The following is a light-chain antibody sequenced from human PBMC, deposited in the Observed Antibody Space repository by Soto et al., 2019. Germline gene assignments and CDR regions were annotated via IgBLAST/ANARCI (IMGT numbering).Light chain of an antibody. CDR3: LHAYNYPLT. J-gene: IGKJ4*01. Sequence: QMTQSPSALSAYVGDRVTITCRASQGIRNDLGWYQQKPGKAPKLLIYAASSLQSGVPLRFSGSGSGTDFTLTISSLQPEDFATYYCLHAYNYPLTFGGGTKADIK. CDR2: AAS. CDR1: QGIRND. V-gene: IGKV1-6*01.